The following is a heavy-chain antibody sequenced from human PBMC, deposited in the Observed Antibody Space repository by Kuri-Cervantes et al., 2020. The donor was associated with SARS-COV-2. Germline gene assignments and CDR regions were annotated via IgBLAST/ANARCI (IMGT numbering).Heavy chain of an antibody. J-gene: IGHJ4*02. V-gene: IGHV3-53*01. CDR3: ASSSSTKGFDY. Sequence: GESLKISCAASGFTVSSNYMSWVRQAPGKGLEWVSVIYSGGSTYYADSVKGRFTISRDNAKNSLYLQMNSLRAEDTAVYYCASSSSTKGFDYWGQGTLVTVSS. CDR2: IYSGGST. D-gene: IGHD2-2*01. CDR1: GFTVSSNY.